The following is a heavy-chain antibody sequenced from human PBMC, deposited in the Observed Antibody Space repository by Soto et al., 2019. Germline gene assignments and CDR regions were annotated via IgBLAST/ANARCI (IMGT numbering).Heavy chain of an antibody. V-gene: IGHV4-34*01. CDR3: ARGSGRGNGWGTYFYYGMDV. D-gene: IGHD6-19*01. Sequence: SETLSHTCAVYDGSFSGYHWSWIRQPPGKGLEWIGEINHSGSTSYNPSLKSRVTISVDTSKNQFSLKVTSVTAADTAAYYCARGSGRGNGWGTYFYYGMDVWGQGTTVTVSS. CDR2: INHSGST. CDR1: DGSFSGYH. J-gene: IGHJ6*02.